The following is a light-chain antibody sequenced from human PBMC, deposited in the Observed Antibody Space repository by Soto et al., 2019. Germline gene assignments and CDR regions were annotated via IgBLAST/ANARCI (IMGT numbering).Light chain of an antibody. CDR2: GAS. J-gene: IGKJ2*01. V-gene: IGKV3-20*01. Sequence: EVVLTQSPVTLSLSPGERATLSCRASQSFRGLLAWYQQKPGQAPRLLIYGASSRATGIPDRFSGSGSGTDFTLTISRLEPEDFAVYYCQQYDSSPYTFGQGTKLEIK. CDR1: QSFRGL. CDR3: QQYDSSPYT.